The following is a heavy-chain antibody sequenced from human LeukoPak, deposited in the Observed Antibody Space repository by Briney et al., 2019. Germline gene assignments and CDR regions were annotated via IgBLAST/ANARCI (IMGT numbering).Heavy chain of an antibody. CDR1: GFTFSSYT. V-gene: IGHV3-21*04. CDR3: ARGGPFEHFDY. D-gene: IGHD3-10*01. Sequence: GGSLRLSCTASGFTFSSYTMTWVRQAPGKGLKWVSTITTGDGNTYYADSVKGRFTISRDNAKNSLYLQMNSLRAEDTAVYYCARGGPFEHFDYWGQGTLVTVSS. CDR2: ITTGDGNT. J-gene: IGHJ4*02.